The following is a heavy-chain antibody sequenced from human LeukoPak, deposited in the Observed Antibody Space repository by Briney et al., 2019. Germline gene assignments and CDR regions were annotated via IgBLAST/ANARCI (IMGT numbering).Heavy chain of an antibody. D-gene: IGHD3-22*01. CDR2: ISPIFGRA. V-gene: IGHV1-69*05. J-gene: IGHJ5*02. Sequence: SVKVSCKASGGTFSSYAISWVRQAPGQGLEWMGGISPIFGRANYAQKFQGRVTLTTDESTSTAYMELSSLRSEDTAVYYCATDSSGVPWGQGTLVTVSS. CDR1: GGTFSSYA. CDR3: ATDSSGVP.